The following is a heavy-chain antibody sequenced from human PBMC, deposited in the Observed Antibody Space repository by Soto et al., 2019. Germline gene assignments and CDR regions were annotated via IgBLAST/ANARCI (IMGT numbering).Heavy chain of an antibody. D-gene: IGHD3-22*01. J-gene: IGHJ4*02. CDR1: GYTFTGYY. CDR2: INPNSGGT. Sequence: GASVKVSCNASGYTFTGYYMHWVRQAPGQGGEWMVWINPNSGGTNYAQKFQGRVTMTRDTTIITADMELSRLRSDDTAVYYCASRGRTYYYDPYYFDYWGQGTLVTVSS. V-gene: IGHV1-2*02. CDR3: ASRGRTYYYDPYYFDY.